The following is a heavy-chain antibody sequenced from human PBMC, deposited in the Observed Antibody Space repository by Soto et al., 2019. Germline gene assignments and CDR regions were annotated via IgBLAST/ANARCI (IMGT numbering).Heavy chain of an antibody. V-gene: IGHV6-1*01. CDR2: TYYRSKWYN. D-gene: IGHD1-26*01. Sequence: SQTLSLTCAISGDSVSSNSAAWNWIRQSPSRGLEWLGRTYYRSKWYNDYAVSVKSRITINPDTSKNQFSLQLNSVTPEDTAVYYCARDSPPNIVGATPFNGMDVWGQGTTVTVS. CDR1: GDSVSSNSAA. J-gene: IGHJ6*02. CDR3: ARDSPPNIVGATPFNGMDV.